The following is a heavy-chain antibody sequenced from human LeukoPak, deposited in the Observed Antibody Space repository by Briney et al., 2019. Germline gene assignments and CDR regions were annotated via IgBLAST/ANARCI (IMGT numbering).Heavy chain of an antibody. Sequence: SETLSLTCAVYGGSFSGYYWSWIRQPPGKGLEWVGEINHSGSTNYNPSLKSRVTISVDTSKNQFSLKLSSVTAADTAVYYCARDQTSKGDAFDIWGQGTMVTVSS. V-gene: IGHV4-34*01. CDR3: ARDQTSKGDAFDI. J-gene: IGHJ3*02. CDR2: INHSGST. CDR1: GGSFSGYY.